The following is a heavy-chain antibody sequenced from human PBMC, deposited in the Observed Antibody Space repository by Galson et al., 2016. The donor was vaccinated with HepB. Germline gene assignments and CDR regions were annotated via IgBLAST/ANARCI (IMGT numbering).Heavy chain of an antibody. CDR1: GASISSTW. Sequence: SETLSLTCVVSGASISSTWWSWVRQPPGKGLEWIGETYHSVSTYLNPSHNSRVAISIDRSKNHFSLSLNSVTAADTAVYYCARHIIVTGTRGFDFWGQGILVTVSS. CDR3: ARHIIVTGTRGFDF. CDR2: TYHSVST. V-gene: IGHV4-4*02. D-gene: IGHD1-7*01. J-gene: IGHJ4*02.